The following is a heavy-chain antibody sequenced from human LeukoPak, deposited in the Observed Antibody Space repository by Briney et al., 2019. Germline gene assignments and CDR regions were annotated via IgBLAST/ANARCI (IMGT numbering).Heavy chain of an antibody. CDR2: ISWNSGSI. J-gene: IGHJ4*02. D-gene: IGHD4-17*01. V-gene: IGHV3-9*01. Sequence: GGSLRLSCAASGFTFDDYAMHWVRQAPGKGLEWVSGISWNSGSIGYADSVKGRFTISRGNAKNSLYLQMNSLRAEDTALYYCAKDTHYYGDYYFDYWGQGTLVTVSS. CDR3: AKDTHYYGDYYFDY. CDR1: GFTFDDYA.